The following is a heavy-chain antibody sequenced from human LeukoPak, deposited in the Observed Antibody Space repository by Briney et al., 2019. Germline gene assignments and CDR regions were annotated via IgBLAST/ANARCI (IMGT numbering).Heavy chain of an antibody. V-gene: IGHV4-34*01. D-gene: IGHD6-6*01. CDR1: GGSFSGYY. J-gene: IGHJ4*02. CDR3: ARGLTWYSSSLDY. CDR2: INHSGST. Sequence: SETLSLTCVVYGGSFSGYYWSWIRQPPGKGLEWIGEINHSGSTNYNPSLKSRVTISVDTSKNQFSLKLSSVTAADTAVYYCARGLTWYSSSLDYWGQGTLVTVSS.